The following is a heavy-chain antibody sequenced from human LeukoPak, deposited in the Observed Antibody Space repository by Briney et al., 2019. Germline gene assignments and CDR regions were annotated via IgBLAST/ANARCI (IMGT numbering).Heavy chain of an antibody. J-gene: IGHJ4*02. CDR2: ISGDGGST. V-gene: IGHV3-43*02. CDR3: ARESESSGWYDY. CDR1: GFMFHDYA. D-gene: IGHD6-19*01. Sequence: PGGSLRLPCAGPGFMFHDYAIHWVRQAPGKGLEWVSLISGDGGSTFYADSVKGRFTISRDNSKNSLYLQMNSLRSDDTALYYCARESESSGWYDYWGQGTLVTVSS.